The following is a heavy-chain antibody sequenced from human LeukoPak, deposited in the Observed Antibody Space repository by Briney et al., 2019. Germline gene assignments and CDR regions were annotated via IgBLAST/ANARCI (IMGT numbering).Heavy chain of an antibody. V-gene: IGHV6-1*01. D-gene: IGHD3-10*01. CDR1: GDSVSSNSAA. J-gene: IGHJ6*02. CDR3: ARDYGSGSYSLNYYYYGMDV. Sequence: SQTLSLTCAISGDSVSSNSAAWNWIRQSPSRGLEWLGRTYYRSKWYNDYAVSVKSRITINPDTSKNQFSLQLNSVTPEDTAVYYCARDYGSGSYSLNYYYYGMDVWGQGTTVTVSS. CDR2: TYYRSKWYN.